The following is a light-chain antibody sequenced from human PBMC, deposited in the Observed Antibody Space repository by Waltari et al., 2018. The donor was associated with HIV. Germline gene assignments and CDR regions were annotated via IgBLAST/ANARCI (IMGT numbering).Light chain of an antibody. CDR1: ALPKQY. V-gene: IGLV3-10*01. J-gene: IGLJ3*02. CDR2: EDS. Sequence: SYELTQPPSVSVSPGQTARITCSGDALPKQYAYWYQQKSGQAPVLVIYEDSKRPSGIPERFSGSSSGTMATLTISGAQVEDEADYYCYSTDSSGKVFGGGTKLTVL. CDR3: YSTDSSGKV.